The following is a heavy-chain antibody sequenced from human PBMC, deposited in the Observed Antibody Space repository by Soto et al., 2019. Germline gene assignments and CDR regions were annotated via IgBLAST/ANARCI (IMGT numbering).Heavy chain of an antibody. V-gene: IGHV3-33*01. J-gene: IGHJ6*02. CDR3: ARDTENTDYYDSSGYHYYYGMDV. CDR1: GFTFSSYG. D-gene: IGHD3-22*01. CDR2: IWYDGSNK. Sequence: PGGSLRLSCAASGFTFSSYGMHWVRQAPGKGLEWVAVIWYDGSNKYYADSVKGRFTISRDNSKNTLYLQMNSLRAEDTAVYYCARDTENTDYYDSSGYHYYYGMDVWGQGTTVTVSS.